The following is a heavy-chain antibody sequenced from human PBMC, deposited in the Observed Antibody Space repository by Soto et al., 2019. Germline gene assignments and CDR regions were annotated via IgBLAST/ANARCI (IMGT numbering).Heavy chain of an antibody. D-gene: IGHD3-16*02. Sequence: GGSLRLSCVASGFTFSSYAMNWVRQAPGQGLEWVSSILGSSAYIHYADSVKGRSTVSRDNDKSSLFLQMDGLRAEDTAVYYCVRAFKDYPWGTYPSHYWGQGILVTVSS. CDR3: VRAFKDYPWGTYPSHY. J-gene: IGHJ4*02. CDR2: ILGSSAYI. CDR1: GFTFSSYA. V-gene: IGHV3-21*01.